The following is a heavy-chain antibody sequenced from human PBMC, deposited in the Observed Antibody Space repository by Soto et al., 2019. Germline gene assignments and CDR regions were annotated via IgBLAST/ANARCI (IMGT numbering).Heavy chain of an antibody. D-gene: IGHD1-26*01. Sequence: ASVKVSCKASGYTFTSYDINWVRQATGQGLEWMGRINSNSGNTGYAKKFQGRVTMTRSTSISTAYLEVSSLRSEDTAVYYCARWSAIVGGAEALDVWGQGTMVTVSS. V-gene: IGHV1-8*01. CDR3: ARWSAIVGGAEALDV. CDR2: INSNSGNT. CDR1: GYTFTSYD. J-gene: IGHJ3*01.